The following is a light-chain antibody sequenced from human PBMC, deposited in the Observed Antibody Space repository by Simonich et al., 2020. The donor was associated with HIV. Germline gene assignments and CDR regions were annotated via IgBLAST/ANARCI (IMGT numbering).Light chain of an antibody. J-gene: IGKJ5*01. V-gene: IGKV2-30*02. CDR1: QSLVHSDGNTY. CDR2: KVS. CDR3: MQGTHT. Sequence: DVVMTQSPLSLPVTLGQPASISCRSSQSLVHSDGNTYLNWFQQRPGQSPRRLIYKVSNRDSGVPDRFSGSGSDTDFTLKISRVEAEDVGIYYCMQGTHTFGQGTRLEIK.